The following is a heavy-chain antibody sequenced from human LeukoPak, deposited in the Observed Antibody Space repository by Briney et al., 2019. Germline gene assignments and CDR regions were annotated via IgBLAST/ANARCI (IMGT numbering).Heavy chain of an antibody. Sequence: ASVKVSCKASGYTFTNYDINWVRQATGQGLEWMGWMNPNSGHTGYAQKFQGRVTITRNTSINTAYMELTSLRSEDTAIYYCARAYSTGWFNWFDPWGQGTLVAVSS. CDR1: GYTFTNYD. CDR2: MNPNSGHT. V-gene: IGHV1-8*03. D-gene: IGHD6-19*01. J-gene: IGHJ5*02. CDR3: ARAYSTGWFNWFDP.